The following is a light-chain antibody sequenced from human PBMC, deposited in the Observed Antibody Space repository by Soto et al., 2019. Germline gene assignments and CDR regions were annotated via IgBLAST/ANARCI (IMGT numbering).Light chain of an antibody. CDR3: QQYGSSQT. J-gene: IGKJ5*01. CDR2: GAS. Sequence: EIVLTQSPCTLSLSTGERATLSCRASQSVSSSYLAWYQQKPGQAPRLLIYGASSRATGIPDRFSGSGSGTDFTLTISRLEPEDFAVYYCQQYGSSQTFGQGTRLEIK. CDR1: QSVSSSY. V-gene: IGKV3-20*01.